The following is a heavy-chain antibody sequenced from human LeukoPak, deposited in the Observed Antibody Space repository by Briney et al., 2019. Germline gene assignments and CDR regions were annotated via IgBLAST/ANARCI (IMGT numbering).Heavy chain of an antibody. Sequence: VGSLRLSCAASGFTFSDHYMDWVRQAPGKGLEWVAVTSSDGTVKYYPDSVKGRFTISRDNSKNTLYLQVNNLRPEDTGVYYCARDPVPAAARHFDYWGQGTLVTVSS. CDR1: GFTFSDHY. CDR2: TSSDGTVK. CDR3: ARDPVPAAARHFDY. V-gene: IGHV3-30-3*01. D-gene: IGHD2-2*01. J-gene: IGHJ4*01.